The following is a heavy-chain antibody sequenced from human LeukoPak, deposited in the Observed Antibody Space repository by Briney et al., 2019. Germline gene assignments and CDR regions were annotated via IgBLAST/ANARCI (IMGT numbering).Heavy chain of an antibody. CDR1: GFTFSSYW. V-gene: IGHV3-74*01. CDR3: ARPRAYDSRDLDY. J-gene: IGHJ4*02. Sequence: GGSLRLSCAASGFTFSSYWMHWVRQAPGKGLVWVSRINTDGSSTSYADSVKGRFTISRDNAKNTLYLQMNSLRAEDTAVYYCARPRAYDSRDLDYWGQGTLVTVSS. CDR2: INTDGSST. D-gene: IGHD3-16*01.